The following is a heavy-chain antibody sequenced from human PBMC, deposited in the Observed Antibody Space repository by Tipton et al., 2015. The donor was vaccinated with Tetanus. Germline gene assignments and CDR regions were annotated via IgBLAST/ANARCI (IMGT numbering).Heavy chain of an antibody. J-gene: IGHJ4*02. CDR3: ARGMAEASNCGGDCYSDY. V-gene: IGHV3-11*04. Sequence: SLRLSCAASGFTFSDFYMTWVRQAPGKGLEWVSAISGSSKTINYGDSVKGRFTISRDNAKNSLYLQMISLRAEDTAVYSCARGMAEASNCGGDCYSDYWGQGTLVTVSS. D-gene: IGHD2-21*02. CDR1: GFTFSDFY. CDR2: ISGSSKTI.